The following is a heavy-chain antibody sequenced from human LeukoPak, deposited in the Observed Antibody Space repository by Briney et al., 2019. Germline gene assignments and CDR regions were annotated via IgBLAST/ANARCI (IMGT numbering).Heavy chain of an antibody. Sequence: PSETLSLTCAVYGGSFRGYFWSWIRQPPGKGLEGVGGTNHSGRTNYNPSLKSRVTISVDTYKNQLSLKLSSVTAADTAVYYCARALPAIYGNRIDAFDIWGQGTMVTVSS. V-gene: IGHV4-34*01. CDR2: TNHSGRT. D-gene: IGHD4-23*01. CDR1: GGSFRGYF. J-gene: IGHJ3*02. CDR3: ARALPAIYGNRIDAFDI.